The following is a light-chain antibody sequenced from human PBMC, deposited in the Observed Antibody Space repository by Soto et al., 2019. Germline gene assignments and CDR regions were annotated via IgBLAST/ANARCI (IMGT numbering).Light chain of an antibody. Sequence: EIVMTQSPATLSVSPGERATLSCRASQSISSDLAWYQQKPGQAPRLLVYGASTRATDIPARISGSGSGTDFTLTISSLQSEDFAVYYCQQYNKWPPQYTFGQGTKLEIK. CDR1: QSISSD. V-gene: IGKV3-15*01. CDR2: GAS. J-gene: IGKJ2*01. CDR3: QQYNKWPPQYT.